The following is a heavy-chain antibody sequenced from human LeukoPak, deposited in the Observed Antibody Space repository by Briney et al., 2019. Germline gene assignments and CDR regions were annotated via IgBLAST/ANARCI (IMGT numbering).Heavy chain of an antibody. CDR1: GGTFSSYT. J-gene: IGHJ5*02. CDR3: ARAREYSSSWYFWFDP. CDR2: IIPILGIA. D-gene: IGHD6-13*01. V-gene: IGHV1-69*02. Sequence: SVKVSCKASGGTFSSYTISWVRQAPGQGLEWMGRIIPILGIANYAQKFQGRVTITADKSTSTAYMELSSLRSEDTAVYYCARAREYSSSWYFWFDPWGQGTLVTVSS.